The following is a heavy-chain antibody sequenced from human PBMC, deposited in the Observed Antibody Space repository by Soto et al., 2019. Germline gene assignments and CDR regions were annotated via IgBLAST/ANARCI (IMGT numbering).Heavy chain of an antibody. J-gene: IGHJ6*02. CDR2: IYPDDSDT. Sequence: GESLKISCKGSGYSFTSYWIGWVRQMPGKGLEWMGIIYPDDSDTRYSPSFQGQVTISADKSISTAYLQWSSLKASDTAIYYCARHWATTSRDYYSGMDVWGQGTTVTVSS. V-gene: IGHV5-51*01. D-gene: IGHD1-26*01. CDR3: ARHWATTSRDYYSGMDV. CDR1: GYSFTSYW.